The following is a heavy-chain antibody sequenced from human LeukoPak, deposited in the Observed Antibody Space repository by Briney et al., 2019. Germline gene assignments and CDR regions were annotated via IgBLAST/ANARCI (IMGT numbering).Heavy chain of an antibody. Sequence: GGSLRLSCAAPGFSLSRYAMTCVRHGPGEGLEWVSSMSASGGSTFYEDSVKGRFTISRDTSKNTLFLQMNSLKAADTAVYYCAKDWSDWFDPWGQGTLVTVSS. CDR2: MSASGGST. V-gene: IGHV3-23*01. CDR1: GFSLSRYA. CDR3: AKDWSDWFDP. J-gene: IGHJ5*02.